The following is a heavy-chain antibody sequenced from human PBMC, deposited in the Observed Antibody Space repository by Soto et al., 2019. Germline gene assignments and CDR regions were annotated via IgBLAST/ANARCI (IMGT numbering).Heavy chain of an antibody. CDR2: IYWDDYK. D-gene: IGHD4-17*01. CDR3: ARKGYGDYPIAY. Sequence: QITLKESGPSLVKPTQTLTLTCTFSGFSLSTSGVGLGWFRQPPGKALEWLAVIYWDDYKHYSPSLKSRLTITKDTSKNQVVLTLTNMDPVDTATYYCARKGYGDYPIAYWGQGTLVTVSS. CDR1: GFSLSTSGVG. V-gene: IGHV2-5*02. J-gene: IGHJ4*02.